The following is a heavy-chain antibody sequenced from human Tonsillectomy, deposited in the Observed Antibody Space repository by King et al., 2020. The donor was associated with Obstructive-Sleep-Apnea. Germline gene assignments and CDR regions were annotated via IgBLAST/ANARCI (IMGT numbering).Heavy chain of an antibody. CDR3: ATGGIVVVPAASYYYYGMDV. D-gene: IGHD2-2*01. V-gene: IGHV4-39*07. J-gene: IGHJ6*02. CDR1: GGSISSSSYY. CDR2: IYYSGST. Sequence: LQLQESGPGLVKPSETLSLTCTVSGGSISSSSYYWGGIRQPPGKGLEWIGSIYYSGSTYHNPSLKSRVTISVDTSKNQFSLKLSSVTAAETAVYYCATGGIVVVPAASYYYYGMDVWGQGTTVTVSS.